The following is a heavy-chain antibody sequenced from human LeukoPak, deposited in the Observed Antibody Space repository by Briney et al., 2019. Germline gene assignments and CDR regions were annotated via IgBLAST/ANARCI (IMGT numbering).Heavy chain of an antibody. Sequence: SETLSLTCTVSGGSISSYYWSWIRQPPGKGLEWIGYIYYSGSTNYNPSLKSRVTISADTSKNQFSLKLSSVTAADTAVYYCARWTTVTAFDYWGQGTLVTVSS. CDR3: ARWTTVTAFDY. D-gene: IGHD4-17*01. CDR2: IYYSGST. CDR1: GGSISSYY. V-gene: IGHV4-59*08. J-gene: IGHJ4*02.